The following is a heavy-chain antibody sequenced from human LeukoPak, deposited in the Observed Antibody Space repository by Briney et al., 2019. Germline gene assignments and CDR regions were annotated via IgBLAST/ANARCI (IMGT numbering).Heavy chain of an antibody. D-gene: IGHD6-19*01. CDR3: ARLPYSSGWYYFDY. CDR1: GGSISSYY. V-gene: IGHV4-59*01. Sequence: SETLSLTCTVSGGSISSYYWSWIRQPPGKGLEWIGYICYSGSTNYNPSLKSRVTISVDTSKNQFSLKLSSVTAADTAVYYCARLPYSSGWYYFDYWGQGTLVTVSS. J-gene: IGHJ4*02. CDR2: ICYSGST.